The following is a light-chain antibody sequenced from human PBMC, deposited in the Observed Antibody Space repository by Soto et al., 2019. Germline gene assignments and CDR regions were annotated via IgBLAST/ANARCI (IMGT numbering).Light chain of an antibody. V-gene: IGKV3-20*01. Sequence: EFVLTQSPGTLSLSPGERATLSCRASQSVSSTFLAWYQQKPGQPPRLLIYGASTSGTGIPDRFSGSGSGTDFTLTISRLEPEDFAVYYCQHYGSSPPLTFGRGTKVEIK. J-gene: IGKJ4*01. CDR3: QHYGSSPPLT. CDR1: QSVSSTF. CDR2: GAS.